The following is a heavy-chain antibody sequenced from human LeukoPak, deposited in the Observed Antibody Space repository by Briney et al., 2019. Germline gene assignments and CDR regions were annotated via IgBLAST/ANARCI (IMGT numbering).Heavy chain of an antibody. CDR1: GGSISSSSYY. CDR2: IYYSGST. Sequence: SETLSLTCTVSGGSISSSSYYWGWIRQPPGKGLEWIGSIYYSGSTYYNPPLKSRVTISVDTSKNQFSLKLSSVTAADTAVYYCATLIEYSSSYRPFDYWGQGTLVTVSP. D-gene: IGHD6-6*01. V-gene: IGHV4-39*01. J-gene: IGHJ4*02. CDR3: ATLIEYSSSYRPFDY.